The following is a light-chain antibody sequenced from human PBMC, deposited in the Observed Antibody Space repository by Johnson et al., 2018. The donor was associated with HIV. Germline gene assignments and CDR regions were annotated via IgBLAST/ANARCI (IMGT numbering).Light chain of an antibody. CDR3: ATWDTSLSTGGV. CDR1: SSTFGNSY. Sequence: QSVLTQPPSVSAAPGQRVTISCSGASSTFGNSYISWYQLLPGSPPKLLVFKNNERPSGIPDRFSGSNSGTSATLDITGLQTGDEADYYCATWDTSLSTGGVVGTGTKVTVL. CDR2: KNN. J-gene: IGLJ1*01. V-gene: IGLV1-51*02.